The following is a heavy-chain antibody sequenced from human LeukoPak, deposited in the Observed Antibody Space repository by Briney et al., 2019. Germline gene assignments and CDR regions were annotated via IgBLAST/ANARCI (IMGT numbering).Heavy chain of an antibody. CDR3: ARDRSSSTGIT. CDR1: GGSISSSSYY. J-gene: IGHJ5*02. CDR2: IYYSGST. V-gene: IGHV4-39*07. Sequence: SETLSLTCTVSGGSISSSSYYWGWIRQPPGKGLEWIGSIYYSGSTYYNPSLKSRVTISVDTSKNQFSLKLSSVTAADTAVYYCARDRSSSTGITWGQGTLVTVSS. D-gene: IGHD6-13*01.